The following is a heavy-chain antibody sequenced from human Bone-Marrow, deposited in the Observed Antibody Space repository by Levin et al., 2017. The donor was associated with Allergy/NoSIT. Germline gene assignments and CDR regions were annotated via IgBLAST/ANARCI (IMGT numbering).Heavy chain of an antibody. CDR3: SATWIS. CDR2: IKDKSDGETT. CDR1: GLNFSDAW. Sequence: TGGSLRLSCAGSGLNFSDAWMSWVRQAPGKGLEWVGRIKDKSDGETTDYAAPVKGRFTISRDDSKNIVFLQMNSLTIEDTAVYFCSATWISWGQGTLVTVSS. J-gene: IGHJ4*02. D-gene: IGHD2-2*03. V-gene: IGHV3-15*01.